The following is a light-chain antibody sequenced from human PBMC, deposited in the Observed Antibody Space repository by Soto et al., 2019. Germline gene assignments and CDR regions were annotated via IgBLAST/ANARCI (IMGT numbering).Light chain of an antibody. V-gene: IGLV2-14*01. CDR2: EVS. J-gene: IGLJ1*01. CDR3: SSYTSSSTQV. CDR1: SSDVGGYNY. Sequence: QSALTQPASVSGSPGQSITICCTGTSSDVGGYNYVSWYQQHPGKAPKLMIYEVSNRPSGVSNRFSGSKSGNTASLTISGLQAEDEADYYCSSYTSSSTQVFGTGTKGTAL.